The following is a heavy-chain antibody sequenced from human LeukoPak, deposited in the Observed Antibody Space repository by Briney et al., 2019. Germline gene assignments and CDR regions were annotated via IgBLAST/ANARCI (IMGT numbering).Heavy chain of an antibody. CDR1: GGSISSSSYY. V-gene: IGHV4-39*01. CDR3: ARVRGINFGVRPPYYMDV. J-gene: IGHJ6*03. CDR2: IYYSGSI. D-gene: IGHD3-3*01. Sequence: KPSETLSLTCTVSGGSISSSSYYWGWIRQPPGKGLEWIGSIYYSGSIYYNPSLKSRVTISVDTSKNQFSLKLSSVTAADTAVYYCARVRGINFGVRPPYYMDVWGKGTTVTVSS.